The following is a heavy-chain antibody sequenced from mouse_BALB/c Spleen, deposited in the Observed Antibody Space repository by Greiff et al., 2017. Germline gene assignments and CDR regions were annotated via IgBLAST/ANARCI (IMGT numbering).Heavy chain of an antibody. CDR3: AKNGGNSFYAMDY. Sequence: QVQLQQSGPSLVQPSQSLSITCTVSGFSLTSYGVHWVRQSPGKGLEWLGVIWRGGSTDYNAAFMSRLSITKDNSKSQVFFKMNSLQADDTAIYYCAKNGGNSFYAMDYWGQGTTLTVSS. CDR2: IWRGGST. D-gene: IGHD2-1*01. J-gene: IGHJ2*01. V-gene: IGHV2-5-1*01. CDR1: GFSLTSYG.